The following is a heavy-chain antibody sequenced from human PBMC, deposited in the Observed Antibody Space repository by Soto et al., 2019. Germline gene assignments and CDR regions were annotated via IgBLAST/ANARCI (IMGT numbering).Heavy chain of an antibody. CDR2: IYYSGIT. CDR3: ANHPRYFSSTSCSHADMDV. J-gene: IGHJ6*02. D-gene: IGHD2-2*01. CDR1: GGSISMSSYY. V-gene: IGHV4-39*01. Sequence: SETLSLTCSVSGGSISMSSYYWDWIRQPPGKGLEWIGSIYYSGITYYSPSLKSRVTISVDTSKNQFTLKLSSVTAADTAVYYCANHPRYFSSTSCSHADMDVWGQGTTVTVSS.